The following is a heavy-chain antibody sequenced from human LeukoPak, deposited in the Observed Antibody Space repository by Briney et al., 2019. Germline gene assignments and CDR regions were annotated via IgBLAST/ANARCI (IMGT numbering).Heavy chain of an antibody. CDR2: IYYSGST. Sequence: SETLSLTCTVSGGSISSYYWTWIRQPPGKGLEWIGYIYYSGSTKYNPSLKSRLTMSVDTSKNQFSLKLNSVTAADTAVYYCARFTAAGGYFDYWGQGTLVTVSS. J-gene: IGHJ4*02. CDR1: GGSISSYY. V-gene: IGHV4-59*12. D-gene: IGHD6-13*01. CDR3: ARFTAAGGYFDY.